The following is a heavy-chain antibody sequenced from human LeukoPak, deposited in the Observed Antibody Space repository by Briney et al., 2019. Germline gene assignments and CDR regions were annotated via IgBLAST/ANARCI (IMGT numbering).Heavy chain of an antibody. CDR2: ISGSGGST. D-gene: IGHD3-22*01. J-gene: IGHJ4*02. CDR1: GFTFSSYA. Sequence: QSGGSLRLSCGASGFTFSSYAMGWVRQAPGKGLEWVSSISGSGGSTYYADSVKGRFTISRDNSKNTLYLQMNSLRAEDTAVYYCAKGDYYDSSGYYYRLHFDYWGQGTLVTVSS. CDR3: AKGDYYDSSGYYYRLHFDY. V-gene: IGHV3-23*01.